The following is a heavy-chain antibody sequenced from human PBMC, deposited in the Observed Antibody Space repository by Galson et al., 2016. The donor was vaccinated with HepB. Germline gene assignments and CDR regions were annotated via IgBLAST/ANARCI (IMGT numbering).Heavy chain of an antibody. CDR1: GGSLSNYY. CDR3: ARFASTVTFNWFDP. V-gene: IGHV4-59*01. CDR2: IYFDGSI. D-gene: IGHD4-17*01. J-gene: IGHJ5*01. Sequence: SETLSLTCTVSGGSLSNYYWSWIRQPPGKGLEWIGYIYFDGSINYNNPSLKTRVTISVDTSKNQFSLKLTSVTAADTAVYYCARFASTVTFNWFDPWGRGTLVPVSS.